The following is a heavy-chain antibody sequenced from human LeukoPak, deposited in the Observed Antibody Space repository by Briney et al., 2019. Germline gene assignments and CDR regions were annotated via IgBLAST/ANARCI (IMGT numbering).Heavy chain of an antibody. CDR2: IIPIFGTA. D-gene: IGHD3-3*01. J-gene: IGHJ4*02. Sequence: ASVKVSCKASGGTFSSYAISWVRQAPGQGLEWMGGIIPIFGTANYAQKFQGRVTITTDESTSTAYMELSSLRSEDTAVYYCARGKNYDFWSGYYFLYWGQETLVTVSS. V-gene: IGHV1-69*05. CDR3: ARGKNYDFWSGYYFLY. CDR1: GGTFSSYA.